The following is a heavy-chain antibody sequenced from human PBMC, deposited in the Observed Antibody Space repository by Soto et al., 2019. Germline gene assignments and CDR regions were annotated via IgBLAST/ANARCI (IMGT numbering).Heavy chain of an antibody. CDR2: IKSKTAGGTT. D-gene: IGHD6-19*01. CDR1: GFTFSNAW. CDR3: TTGHAVAGALFDQ. V-gene: IGHV3-15*01. J-gene: IGHJ4*02. Sequence: EVQLVESGGDLVKPGGSLRLSCAASGFTFSNAWMSWVRQAPGKELEWVGRIKSKTAGGTTDYAAPVKGRFIISRDDSKNTLYLQMNSLKTEDTAVYYCTTGHAVAGALFDQWGQGTLVTVSS.